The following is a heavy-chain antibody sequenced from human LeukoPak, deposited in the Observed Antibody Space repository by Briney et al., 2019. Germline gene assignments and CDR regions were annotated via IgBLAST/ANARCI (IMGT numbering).Heavy chain of an antibody. Sequence: PGGSLRLSCAASGFTFRDYYMSWIRQAPGKGLEWVSHISGRGTYTNYADSMKGRFIISRNNDGNSLHLQMNSLRAEDSAMYYCWRSEYQHYALVDYWGQGTLATVSS. V-gene: IGHV3-11*03. CDR3: WRSEYQHYALVDY. D-gene: IGHD2/OR15-2a*01. CDR1: GFTFRDYY. CDR2: ISGRGTYT. J-gene: IGHJ4*02.